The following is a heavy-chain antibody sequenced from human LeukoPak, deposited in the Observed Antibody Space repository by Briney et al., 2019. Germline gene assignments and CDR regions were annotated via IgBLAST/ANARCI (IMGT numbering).Heavy chain of an antibody. CDR1: GGSISSYY. D-gene: IGHD4-17*01. V-gene: IGHV4-34*01. J-gene: IGHJ4*02. CDR2: INHSGST. CDR3: ASRLRWYLYYFDY. Sequence: PSETLSLTCTVSGGSISSYYWSWIRQPPGKGLEWIGEINHSGSTNYNPSLKSRVTISVDTSKNQSSLKLSSVTAADTAVYYCASRLRWYLYYFDYWGQGTLVTVSS.